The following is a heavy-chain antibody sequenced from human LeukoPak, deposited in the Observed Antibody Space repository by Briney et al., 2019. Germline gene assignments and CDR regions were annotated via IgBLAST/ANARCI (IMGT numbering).Heavy chain of an antibody. CDR2: ISSNGDNT. Sequence: PGGSLRLSCAASGFTFSRSGMHWVRQAPGKGLEYVSAISSNGDNTYYADSVKGRFTISRDNSKNTLYLQMSSLRADDTAVYYCVRGTGYWGQGTLVTVSS. J-gene: IGHJ4*02. V-gene: IGHV3-64D*06. CDR1: GFTFSRSG. CDR3: VRGTGY.